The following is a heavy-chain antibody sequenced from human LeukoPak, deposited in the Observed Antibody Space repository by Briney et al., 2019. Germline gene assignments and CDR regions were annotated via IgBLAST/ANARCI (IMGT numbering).Heavy chain of an antibody. CDR1: GFTFSTYA. CDR3: AKVSRVSGAVMGDLDS. D-gene: IGHD3-16*01. Sequence: GGSLRLSCAASGFTFSTYAMTRVRQAPGKGLEWVSAINDSGGRTFYADSVKGRFTISRDNSENTLSLQMNSLRAEDTGAYFCAKVSRVSGAVMGDLDSWGQGILVTVSS. V-gene: IGHV3-23*01. CDR2: INDSGGRT. J-gene: IGHJ4*02.